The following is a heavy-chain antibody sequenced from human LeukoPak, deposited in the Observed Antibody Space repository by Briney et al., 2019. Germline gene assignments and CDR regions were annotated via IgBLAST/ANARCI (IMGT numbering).Heavy chain of an antibody. Sequence: EGSLRLSCAASRFTFSNYAMYWVRQAPGKGLEWVAGISYGGSKKYYADSVKGRFTISRDNSKNTVYLQMSSLRTEDTAVYYCARDMEKWGTSGVGFDIWGQGTMVTVSS. CDR1: RFTFSNYA. CDR3: ARDMEKWGTSGVGFDI. J-gene: IGHJ3*02. D-gene: IGHD1-14*01. V-gene: IGHV3-30*04. CDR2: ISYGGSKK.